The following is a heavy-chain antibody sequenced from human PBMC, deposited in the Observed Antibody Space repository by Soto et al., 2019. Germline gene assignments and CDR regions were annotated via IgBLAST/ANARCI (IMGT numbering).Heavy chain of an antibody. J-gene: IGHJ4*02. Sequence: QVQLQQWGAGLLKPSETLSLTCAVYGGSFSGYYWSWIRQPPGKGLEWIGEINHSGSTNYNPSLKSRVTISVDTSKNQFSLKLSSVTAADTAVYYCATRSSGWYRHRDYWGQGTLVTVSS. CDR3: ATRSSGWYRHRDY. CDR2: INHSGST. V-gene: IGHV4-34*01. D-gene: IGHD6-19*01. CDR1: GGSFSGYY.